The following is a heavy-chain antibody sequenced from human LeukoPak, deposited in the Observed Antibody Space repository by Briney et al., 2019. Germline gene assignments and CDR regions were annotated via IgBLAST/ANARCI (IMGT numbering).Heavy chain of an antibody. J-gene: IGHJ6*03. Sequence: GASVKVSCKASGGTFSSYAISWVRQAPGQGLEWMGGIIPIFGTANYAQKFQGRVTITADESTSTAYMELNSLRSEDTAVYYCARGILRRAAAGILFNYYYYMDVWGKGTTVTISS. D-gene: IGHD6-13*01. CDR1: GGTFSSYA. CDR2: IIPIFGTA. CDR3: ARGILRRAAAGILFNYYYYMDV. V-gene: IGHV1-69*13.